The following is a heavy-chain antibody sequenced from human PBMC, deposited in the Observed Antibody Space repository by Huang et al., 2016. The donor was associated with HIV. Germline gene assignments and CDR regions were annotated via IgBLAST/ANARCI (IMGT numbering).Heavy chain of an antibody. CDR2: VYQSGST. D-gene: IGHD6-13*01. Sequence: QLQLQESGPGQVKPSETLSLTCTVSGDFISSTNYYWGWIRQSPGKGLEGVGSVYQSGSTNYNPSLKCRVTLSVDTSRNQFSRRLNSVTAADTAVYYCAGQHIGAAATWFWGRGTQVAVSS. V-gene: IGHV4-39*01. CDR3: AGQHIGAAATWF. CDR1: GDFISSTNYY. J-gene: IGHJ4*02.